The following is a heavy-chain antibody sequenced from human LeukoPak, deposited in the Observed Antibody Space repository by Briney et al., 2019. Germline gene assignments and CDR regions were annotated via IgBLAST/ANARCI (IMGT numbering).Heavy chain of an antibody. Sequence: SETLSLTCTVSGGSIGSYYWSWIRQPPGKGLEWIGYIYYSGSTNYNPSLKSRVTISVDTSKNQFSLKLSSVTAADTAVYYCARYCSSTSCYGQALGYFDLWGRGTLVTVSS. CDR1: GGSIGSYY. J-gene: IGHJ2*01. CDR3: ARYCSSTSCYGQALGYFDL. V-gene: IGHV4-59*01. CDR2: IYYSGST. D-gene: IGHD2-2*01.